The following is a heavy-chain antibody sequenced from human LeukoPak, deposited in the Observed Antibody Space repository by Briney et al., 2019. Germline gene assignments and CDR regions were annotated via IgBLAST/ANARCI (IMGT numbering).Heavy chain of an antibody. CDR1: GFTVSSNY. CDR2: IYSGGST. V-gene: IGHV3-53*01. Sequence: GGSLRLSCAASGFTVSSNYMSWVRQAPGKGLEWVSVIYSGGSTYYADSAKGRFTISRDNSKNTLYLQMNSLRAEDTAVYYCARASNNYFDYWGQGTLVTVSS. J-gene: IGHJ4*02. CDR3: ARASNNYFDY.